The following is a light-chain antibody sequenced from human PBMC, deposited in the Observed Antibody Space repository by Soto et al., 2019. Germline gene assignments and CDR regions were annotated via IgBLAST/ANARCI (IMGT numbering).Light chain of an antibody. CDR3: QQYTDWPWGT. CDR2: DAS. J-gene: IGKJ4*01. V-gene: IGKV1-5*01. Sequence: DIQMTQSPSTLSASVGDRVTITCRASQSISSWLAWYQQKPGKAPKLLIYDASSLESGVPSRFSGSGSGTEFTLTISSLQPEDFAVYYCQQYTDWPWGTFGGGTKVGIK. CDR1: QSISSW.